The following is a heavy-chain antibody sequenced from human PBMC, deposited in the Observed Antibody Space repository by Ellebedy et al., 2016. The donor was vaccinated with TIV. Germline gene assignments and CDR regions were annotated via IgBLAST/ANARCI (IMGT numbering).Heavy chain of an antibody. CDR3: ARDEVYSSTWYAYYYYGMDV. Sequence: GESLKISCAASGFTFSSSALHWVRQAPGKGLEWVAVISYDGSNKYYAASVKARFTISRDNSKNTLYLQMNSLRAEDTAVYYCARDEVYSSTWYAYYYYGMDVWGQGTTVTVSS. CDR2: ISYDGSNK. J-gene: IGHJ6*02. D-gene: IGHD6-13*01. V-gene: IGHV3-30-3*01. CDR1: GFTFSSSA.